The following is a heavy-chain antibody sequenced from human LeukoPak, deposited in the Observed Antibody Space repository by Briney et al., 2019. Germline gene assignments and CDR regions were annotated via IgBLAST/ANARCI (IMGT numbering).Heavy chain of an antibody. CDR2: MNPNSGNT. CDR3: ARGQERDYVWGSYRKSDY. Sequence: ASVKVSCKASGYTFTSYDINWVRQATGQGLEWMGWMNPNSGNTGYAQKFQGRVTMTRNTSISTAYMELRSLRSEDTAVYYCARGQERDYVWGSYRKSDYWGQGTLVTVSS. J-gene: IGHJ4*02. D-gene: IGHD3-16*02. CDR1: GYTFTSYD. V-gene: IGHV1-8*01.